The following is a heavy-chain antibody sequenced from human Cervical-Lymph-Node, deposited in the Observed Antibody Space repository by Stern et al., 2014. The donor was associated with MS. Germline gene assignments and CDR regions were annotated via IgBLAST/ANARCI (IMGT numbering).Heavy chain of an antibody. Sequence: VQLVESGAEVKKPGSSVKLSCKASGDTFSRYAINWGRQATGQGREWMGVITPCFGTTIYAQKFQGRVTITADKSTNTAYMELMTLRSEDTAVYYCARGGGLVGYFDYWGQGTLVSVSS. CDR1: GDTFSRYA. CDR3: ARGGGLVGYFDY. V-gene: IGHV1-69*06. D-gene: IGHD1-26*01. J-gene: IGHJ4*02. CDR2: ITPCFGTT.